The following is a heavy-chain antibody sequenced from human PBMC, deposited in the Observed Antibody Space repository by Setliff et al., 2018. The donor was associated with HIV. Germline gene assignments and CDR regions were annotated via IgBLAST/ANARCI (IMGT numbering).Heavy chain of an antibody. CDR2: VSEDSSTI. V-gene: IGHV3-30*04. CDR3: AKKGYGSGRSDVLDI. J-gene: IGHJ3*02. Sequence: GESLKISCAASGIAFSNDVLHWVRQAPGKGLEWVAVVSEDSSTIFYVDSVKGRFTISRDNSENTLYLQMNSLRPEDTDVYYCAKKGYGSGRSDVLDIWCQGTLVTVSS. D-gene: IGHD6-19*01. CDR1: GIAFSNDV.